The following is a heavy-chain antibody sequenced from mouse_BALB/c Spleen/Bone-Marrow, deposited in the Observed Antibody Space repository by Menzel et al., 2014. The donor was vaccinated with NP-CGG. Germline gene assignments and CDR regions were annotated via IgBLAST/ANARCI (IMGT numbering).Heavy chain of an antibody. Sequence: QVHVKQSGAELVKPGASVKLSCKASGYTFTSYDINWVRQRPEQGLEWIGWIFPGDGSTKYNEKFKGKATLTTDKSSSTAYMQLSRLTSEDSAVYFCARRAYYDYDGGAWFAYWGQGTLVTVSA. CDR1: GYTFTSYD. D-gene: IGHD2-4*01. CDR2: IFPGDGST. V-gene: IGHV1S56*01. J-gene: IGHJ3*01. CDR3: ARRAYYDYDGGAWFAY.